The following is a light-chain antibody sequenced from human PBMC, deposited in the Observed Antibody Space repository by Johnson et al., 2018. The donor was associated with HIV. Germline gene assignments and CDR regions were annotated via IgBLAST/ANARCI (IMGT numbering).Light chain of an antibody. CDR2: ENN. CDR1: SSNIGNNY. J-gene: IGLJ1*01. Sequence: QSVLTQPPSVSAAPGQKVTISCSGSSSNIGNNYVSWYQQFPGTAPKLLIYENNKRPSGIPDRFSGPKFGTSATLGITGLQTGDEADYYCGTWDSSLSAGVFGTGTKVTV. V-gene: IGLV1-51*02. CDR3: GTWDSSLSAGV.